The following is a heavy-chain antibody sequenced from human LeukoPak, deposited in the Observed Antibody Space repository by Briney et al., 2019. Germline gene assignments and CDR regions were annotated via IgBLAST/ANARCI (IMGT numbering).Heavy chain of an antibody. D-gene: IGHD6-13*01. Sequence: SETLSLTCTVSGGSVSSGSYCWSWIRQPTGKKLEWIGYIYYSGSTNYNPSLKSRVTISVNTSKNQFSLRLSSVTAADTAVYYCARVDSSWYSSDYWGQGTLVTVSS. CDR1: GGSVSSGSYC. CDR2: IYYSGST. V-gene: IGHV4-61*01. CDR3: ARVDSSWYSSDY. J-gene: IGHJ4*02.